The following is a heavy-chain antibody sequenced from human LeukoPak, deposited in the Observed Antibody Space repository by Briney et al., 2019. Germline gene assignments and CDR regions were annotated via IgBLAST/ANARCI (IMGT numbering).Heavy chain of an antibody. CDR1: GGSISSSSYY. CDR2: IYYSGST. Sequence: SETLSLTCTVSGGSISSSSYYWGWIRQPPGKGLEWIGSIYYSGSTYYNPSLKSRVTISVDTSKNQFSLKLSSVTAADTAVYYCARELGGVWGFDYWGQGTLVTVSS. J-gene: IGHJ4*02. CDR3: ARELGGVWGFDY. V-gene: IGHV4-39*07. D-gene: IGHD3-16*01.